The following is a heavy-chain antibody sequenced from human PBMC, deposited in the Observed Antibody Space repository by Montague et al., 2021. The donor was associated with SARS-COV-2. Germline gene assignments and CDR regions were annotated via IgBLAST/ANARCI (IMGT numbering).Heavy chain of an antibody. J-gene: IGHJ4*02. V-gene: IGHV4-31*03. CDR3: ARARTSLIVVVNEFDY. D-gene: IGHD2-21*01. Sequence: TLSLTCTVSGGSISSGSYYWSWIRPHPGKGLEWIGYIYYSGSSYYNPSLKSRVTISVDTSKNQFSLRLSSVTAADTAVYYCARARTSLIVVVNEFDYWGQGTPVTVSS. CDR2: IYYSGSS. CDR1: GGSISSGSYY.